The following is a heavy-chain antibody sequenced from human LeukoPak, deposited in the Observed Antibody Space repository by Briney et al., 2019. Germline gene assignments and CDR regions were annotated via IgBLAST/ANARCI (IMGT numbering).Heavy chain of an antibody. D-gene: IGHD5-24*01. V-gene: IGHV3-53*01. J-gene: IGHJ6*02. CDR2: IYSGGNT. Sequence: GGSLRLSCAASGFTVSSNYMSWVRQAPGKGPEWVSVIYSGGNTYYADSVRGRFTISRDNSKNTLYLQMNSLRAEDTAVYYCARDRNYLYGMDVWGQGTMVTVSS. CDR3: ARDRNYLYGMDV. CDR1: GFTVSSNY.